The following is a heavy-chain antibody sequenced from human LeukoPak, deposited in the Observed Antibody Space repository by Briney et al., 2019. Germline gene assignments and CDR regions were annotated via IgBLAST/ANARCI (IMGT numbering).Heavy chain of an antibody. Sequence: GASVKVSCKASGYTFTGYYMHWVRQAPGQGLEWMGWINPNSGGTNYAQKFQGWVTMTRDTPISTAYMELSRLRSDDTAVYYCARDYYGSGSFDYWGQGTLVTVSS. D-gene: IGHD3-10*01. CDR3: ARDYYGSGSFDY. J-gene: IGHJ4*02. CDR1: GYTFTGYY. CDR2: INPNSGGT. V-gene: IGHV1-2*04.